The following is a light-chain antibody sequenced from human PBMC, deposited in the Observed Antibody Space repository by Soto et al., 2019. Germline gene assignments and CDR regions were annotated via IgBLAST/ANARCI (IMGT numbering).Light chain of an antibody. J-gene: IGKJ1*01. CDR3: QQYSSYWT. CDR2: DAS. V-gene: IGKV1-5*01. CDR1: QSLSGL. Sequence: DIQMTQSPSTLSASVGDRVTITCRASQSLSGLLAWYQQKPGKAPTLLIYDASSLESGVPSRFSGSGSGTEFTLTISSLQPDDFATYFCQQYSSYWTFGQGTKVEIK.